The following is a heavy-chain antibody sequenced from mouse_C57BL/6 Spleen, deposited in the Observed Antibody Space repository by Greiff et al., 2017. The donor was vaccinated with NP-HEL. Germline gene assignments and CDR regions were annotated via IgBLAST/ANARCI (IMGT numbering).Heavy chain of an antibody. Sequence: EVQLQQSGAELVRPGASVKLSCTASGFNIKDDYMHWVKQRPEQGLEWIGWIDPENGDTEYASKFQGKATITADTSSNTAYIQLRSLTSEDTAVYNSTTNYYGNPFAYWGQGTLVTVSA. CDR1: GFNIKDDY. D-gene: IGHD2-1*01. J-gene: IGHJ3*01. CDR3: TTNYYGNPFAY. V-gene: IGHV14-4*01. CDR2: IDPENGDT.